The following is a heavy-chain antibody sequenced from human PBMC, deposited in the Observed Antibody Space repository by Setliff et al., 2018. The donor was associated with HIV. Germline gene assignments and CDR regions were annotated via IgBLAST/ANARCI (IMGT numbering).Heavy chain of an antibody. Sequence: SETLSLTCTVSGGSISSYYWSWIRQPPGKGLEWIGYISYSGSTNYNPSLKSRVTILVDTPKNHFSLKLNSVTAADTAVYYCARGPTRFYFDYWGQGTLVTVSS. D-gene: IGHD1-1*01. CDR3: ARGPTRFYFDY. J-gene: IGHJ4*02. V-gene: IGHV4-59*01. CDR1: GGSISSYY. CDR2: ISYSGST.